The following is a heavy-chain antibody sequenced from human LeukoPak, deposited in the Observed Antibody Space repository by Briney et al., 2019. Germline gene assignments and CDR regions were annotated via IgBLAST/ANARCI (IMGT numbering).Heavy chain of an antibody. D-gene: IGHD1-26*01. Sequence: PSETLSLTCTVSGGSISSYFWSWIRQPPGKGLEWIGYIYYSGSTNYNPSLKSRVTISVDTSKNQFSLKLSSVTAADTAVYYCARESGGSYIRSDAFDIWGQGTMVTVSS. CDR2: IYYSGST. CDR3: ARESGGSYIRSDAFDI. CDR1: GGSISSYF. V-gene: IGHV4-59*01. J-gene: IGHJ3*02.